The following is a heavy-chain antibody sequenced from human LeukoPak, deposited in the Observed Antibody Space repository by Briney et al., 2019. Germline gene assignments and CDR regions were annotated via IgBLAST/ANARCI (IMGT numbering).Heavy chain of an antibody. V-gene: IGHV4-34*01. CDR2: INHSGST. CDR3: ARAGFYCSSTSCYGPYYYYGMDV. Sequence: SETLSLTCAVYGGSFSGYYWSWIRQPPGKGLEWIGEINHSGSTNHNPSLKSRVTISVDTSKNQFSLKLSSVTAADTAVYYCARAGFYCSSTSCYGPYYYYGMDVWGKGTTVTVSS. CDR1: GGSFSGYY. D-gene: IGHD2-2*01. J-gene: IGHJ6*04.